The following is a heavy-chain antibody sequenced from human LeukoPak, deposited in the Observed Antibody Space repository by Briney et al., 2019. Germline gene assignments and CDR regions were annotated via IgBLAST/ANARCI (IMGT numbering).Heavy chain of an antibody. D-gene: IGHD3-3*01. J-gene: IGHJ6*02. CDR3: TTVRIFGVVINNYYYYGMDV. CDR1: GFTFSNAW. Sequence: GGSLRPSCAASGFTFSNAWMSWVRQAPGKGLEWVGRIKSKTDGGTTDYAAPVKGRFTISRDDSKNTLYLQMNSLKTEDTAVYYCTTVRIFGVVINNYYYYGMDVWGQGTTVTVSS. CDR2: IKSKTDGGTT. V-gene: IGHV3-15*01.